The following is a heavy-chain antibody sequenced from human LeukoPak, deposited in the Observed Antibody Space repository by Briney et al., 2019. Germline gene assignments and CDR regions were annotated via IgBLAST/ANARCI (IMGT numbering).Heavy chain of an antibody. Sequence: ASVKVSCKASGYTFTSYGISWVRQAPGQGLEWMGWISAYNGNTNYAQKLQGRVTMTTDRSTSTAYMELRSLRSDDTAVYYCARFGASSSWGYYFDYWGQGTLVTVSS. V-gene: IGHV1-18*01. CDR2: ISAYNGNT. CDR3: ARFGASSSWGYYFDY. CDR1: GYTFTSYG. J-gene: IGHJ4*02. D-gene: IGHD6-13*01.